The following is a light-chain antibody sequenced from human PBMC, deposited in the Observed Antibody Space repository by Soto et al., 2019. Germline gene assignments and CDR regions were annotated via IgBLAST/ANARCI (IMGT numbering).Light chain of an antibody. CDR2: EAS. Sequence: DIQMTQSPSTLSASVGDRVTITCRASRDISTWLAWYQQKPGKAPKVLIYEASNLESGVPSRFSGSGSGTEFTLTVSSLQPDDVATYYCQEYSRDFGGGTRVEIK. CDR3: QEYSRD. J-gene: IGKJ4*01. CDR1: RDISTW. V-gene: IGKV1-5*01.